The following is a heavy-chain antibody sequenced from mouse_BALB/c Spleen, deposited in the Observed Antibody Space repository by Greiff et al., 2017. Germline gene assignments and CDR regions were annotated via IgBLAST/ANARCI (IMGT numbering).Heavy chain of an antibody. CDR2: IWSGGST. V-gene: IGHV2-2*02. CDR3: ARNLGRGAWFAY. Sequence: VKLVESGPGLVQPSQSLSITCTVSGFSLTSYGVHWVRQSPGKGLEWLGVIWSGGSTDYNAAFISRLSISKDNSKSQVFFKMNSLQANDTAIYYCARNLGRGAWFAYWGQGTLVTVSA. J-gene: IGHJ3*01. D-gene: IGHD4-1*01. CDR1: GFSLTSYG.